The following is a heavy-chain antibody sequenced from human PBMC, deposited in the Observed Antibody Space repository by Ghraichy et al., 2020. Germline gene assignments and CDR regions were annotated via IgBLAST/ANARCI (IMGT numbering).Heavy chain of an antibody. Sequence: GESLNISCAASGFTFSSYGMHWVRQAPGKGLEWVAFIWYDGSNKYYADSVKGRFTISRDNSKNTLYLQMNSLRAEDTAVYYCARDFDYGDSRPLDYWGQGTLVTVSS. V-gene: IGHV3-33*01. CDR3: ARDFDYGDSRPLDY. CDR2: IWYDGSNK. J-gene: IGHJ4*02. CDR1: GFTFSSYG. D-gene: IGHD4-17*01.